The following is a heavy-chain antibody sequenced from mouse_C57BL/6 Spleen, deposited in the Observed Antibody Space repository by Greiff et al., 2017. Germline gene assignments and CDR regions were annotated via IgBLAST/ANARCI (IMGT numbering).Heavy chain of an antibody. CDR2: ISGGGGNT. CDR3: ARRGTSSYAMDD. J-gene: IGHJ4*01. V-gene: IGHV5-9*01. CDR1: GFTFSSYT. Sequence: EVKLMESGGGLVKPGGSLKLSCAASGFTFSSYTMSWVRQTPEKRLEWVATISGGGGNTYYPDSVKGRFTISRDNAKNTLYLQMSSLRSEDTALYYCARRGTSSYAMDDWGQGTSVTVSS. D-gene: IGHD1-1*01.